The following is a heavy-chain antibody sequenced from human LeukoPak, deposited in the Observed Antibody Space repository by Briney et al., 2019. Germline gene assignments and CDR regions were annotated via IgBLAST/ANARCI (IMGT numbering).Heavy chain of an antibody. J-gene: IGHJ5*02. CDR2: INWNGGST. CDR1: GFTFDDYG. D-gene: IGHD2-15*01. CDR3: ARSGCSGGSCYFFSWFDP. V-gene: IGHV3-20*04. Sequence: GGPLRLSCVASGFTFDDYGMSWVRQAPGKGLEWVSGINWNGGSTGYADSVKGRFTISRDNAKNSLYLQINSLRAEDTALYYCARSGCSGGSCYFFSWFDPWGQGTLVTVSS.